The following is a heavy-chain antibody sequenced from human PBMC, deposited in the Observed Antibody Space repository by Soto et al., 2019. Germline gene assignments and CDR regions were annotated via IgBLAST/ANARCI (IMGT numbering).Heavy chain of an antibody. CDR1: GYNFSSQW. V-gene: IGHV5-51*01. CDR3: AQSEGLEM. J-gene: IGHJ3*02. CDR2: VYPGDAET. Sequence: GESLKISCKGSGYNFSSQWIAWVRQKPGKGLEWMGIVYPGDAETRYSPSFPGQVTMSADKSIDTAYLQWSSLKASDTAIYYCAQSEGLEMWGQGTMVTVSS.